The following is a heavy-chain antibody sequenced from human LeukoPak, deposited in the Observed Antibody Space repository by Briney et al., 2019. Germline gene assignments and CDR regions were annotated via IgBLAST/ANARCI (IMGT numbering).Heavy chain of an antibody. V-gene: IGHV1-69*06. CDR2: IIPIFGTA. CDR3: ARAGVWGSYRPFDY. Sequence: GASVKVSCKASGGTFSSYAISWVRQAPGQGLEWMGGIIPIFGTANYAQKFQGRVTITANKSTSTAYMELSSLRSEDTAVYYCARAGVWGSYRPFDYWGQGTLVTVSS. J-gene: IGHJ4*02. CDR1: GGTFSSYA. D-gene: IGHD3-16*02.